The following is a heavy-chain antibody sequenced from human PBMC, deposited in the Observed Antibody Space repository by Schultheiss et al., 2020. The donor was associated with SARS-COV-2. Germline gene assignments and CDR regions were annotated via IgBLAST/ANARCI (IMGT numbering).Heavy chain of an antibody. D-gene: IGHD4-11*01. CDR3: AKTTLNFYYYYYGMDV. CDR1: GFSFSSYD. CDR2: ISGSGGST. Sequence: GGSLRLSCAASGFSFSSYDMNWVRQAPGKGLEWVSAISGSGGSTYYADSVKGRFTISRDNSKNTLYLQMNSLRAEDTAVYYCAKTTLNFYYYYYGMDVWGQGTTVTVSS. J-gene: IGHJ6*02. V-gene: IGHV3-23*01.